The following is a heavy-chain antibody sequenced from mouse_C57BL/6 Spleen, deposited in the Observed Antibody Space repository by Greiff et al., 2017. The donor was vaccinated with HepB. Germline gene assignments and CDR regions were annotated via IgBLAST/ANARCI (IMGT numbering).Heavy chain of an antibody. CDR1: GYTFTSYW. V-gene: IGHV1-72*01. J-gene: IGHJ4*01. CDR3: ARSYSNSVRYAMDY. Sequence: VQLQQSGAELVKPGASVKLSCKASGYTFTSYWMHWVKQRPGRGLEWIGRIDPNSGGTKYNEKFKSKATLTVDKPSSTAYMQLSSLTSEDSAVYYCARSYSNSVRYAMDYWGQGTSVTVSS. D-gene: IGHD2-5*01. CDR2: IDPNSGGT.